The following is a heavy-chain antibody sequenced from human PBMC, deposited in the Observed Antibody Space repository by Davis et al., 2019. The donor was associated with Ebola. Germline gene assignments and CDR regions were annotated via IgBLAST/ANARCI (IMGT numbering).Heavy chain of an antibody. CDR1: GGSISSYS. V-gene: IGHV4-59*01. D-gene: IGHD4-17*01. CDR3: ARGNYGDYIVLYYYNMDV. CDR2: IYNSGST. Sequence: MPSETLSLTCTVSGGSISSYSWTWIRQPPGKGLEWIGYIYNSGSTKYNPSLKSRVTISVDTSKNQFSLKLSSVTAADTAVYYCARGNYGDYIVLYYYNMDVWGQGTTVTVSS. J-gene: IGHJ6*02.